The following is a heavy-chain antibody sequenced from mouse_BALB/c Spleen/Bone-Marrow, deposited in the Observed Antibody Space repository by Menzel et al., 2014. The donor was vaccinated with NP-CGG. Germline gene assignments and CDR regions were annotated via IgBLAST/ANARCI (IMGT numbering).Heavy chain of an antibody. V-gene: IGHV5-12*02. J-gene: IGHJ4*01. CDR2: ISHGDGST. Sequence: EVKLMESGGGLVQPGGSLKLSCATSGFTFSDYYMFWVRQTPDKRLEWVAYISHGDGSTYYPDTVKGRFTISRDNAKNTRYMQMSRLKSEDAAMYYCARESYEYAMDYWGQGTSVTVSS. CDR1: GFTFSDYY. CDR3: ARESYEYAMDY. D-gene: IGHD1-1*01.